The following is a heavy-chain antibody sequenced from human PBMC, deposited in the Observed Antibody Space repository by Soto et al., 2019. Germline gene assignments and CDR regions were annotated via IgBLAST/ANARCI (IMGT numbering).Heavy chain of an antibody. D-gene: IGHD2-2*01. CDR3: AKGYCSSTSCSFDY. CDR1: GFTFTNFA. V-gene: IGHV3-23*01. J-gene: IGHJ4*02. Sequence: GGSLRLSCAASGFTFTNFAMNWVRQAPGKGLEWVSVISGTGDTTYNADSVKGRFTISRDNSMNTAFLQMNSLRAEDTALYYCAKGYCSSTSCSFDYWGQGPLVTVSS. CDR2: ISGTGDTT.